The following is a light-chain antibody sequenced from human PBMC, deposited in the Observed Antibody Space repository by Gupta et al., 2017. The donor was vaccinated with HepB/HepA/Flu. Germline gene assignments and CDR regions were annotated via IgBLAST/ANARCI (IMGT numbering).Light chain of an antibody. CDR3: MQATQYPYT. CDR2: KIS. J-gene: IGKJ2*01. V-gene: IGKV2-24*01. Sequence: IVMTEMPLSTPVTIRQQASISCRSSQSLVHSDGDTFLSWLQQRTGQPPRLLIYKISNRFSGVPDRFSGSGAGTDFTLKISRVEAEDVGLYYCMQATQYPYTFGQGTKLEIK. CDR1: QSLVHSDGDTF.